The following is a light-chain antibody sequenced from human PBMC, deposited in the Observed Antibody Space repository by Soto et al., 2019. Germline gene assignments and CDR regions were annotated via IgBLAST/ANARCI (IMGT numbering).Light chain of an antibody. CDR1: QGIRTD. Sequence: DIQMTQSPSSLSASVGDIVTITCRASQGIRTDLGWYQQKPGKAPKRLIYAASSLQSGVPSRFSGSGPGTEFTLTISSLQPEDFVTYYCLQHNNYSWTFGKGTKVEIK. CDR3: LQHNNYSWT. J-gene: IGKJ1*01. V-gene: IGKV1-17*01. CDR2: AAS.